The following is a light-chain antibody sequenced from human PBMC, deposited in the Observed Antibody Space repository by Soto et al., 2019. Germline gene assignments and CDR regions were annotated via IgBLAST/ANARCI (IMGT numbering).Light chain of an antibody. V-gene: IGKV1-39*01. J-gene: IGKJ4*01. Sequence: DIQMTQSPSSLSASVGDRVTITCRPSQSISTYLNWYQQKPGKAPKLLIYAASTLQTGVPSRFSGSGSGTDFTLTISSLQPEDFATYYCRQTYSIPLTFGGGTKVEIK. CDR1: QSISTY. CDR2: AAS. CDR3: RQTYSIPLT.